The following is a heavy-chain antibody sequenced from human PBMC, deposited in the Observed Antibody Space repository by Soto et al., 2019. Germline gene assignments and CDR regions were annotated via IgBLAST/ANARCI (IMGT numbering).Heavy chain of an antibody. Sequence: SETLSLPCPVSGCSIRSGGYYWSWIRQHPGKGLEWIGYIYYSGSTYYNPSLKSRVTISVDTSKNQFSLKLSSVTAADTAVYYCARASTGGEYYFDYWGQGTLVTVSS. D-gene: IGHD3-16*01. CDR1: GCSIRSGGYY. CDR2: IYYSGST. CDR3: ARASTGGEYYFDY. V-gene: IGHV4-31*03. J-gene: IGHJ4*02.